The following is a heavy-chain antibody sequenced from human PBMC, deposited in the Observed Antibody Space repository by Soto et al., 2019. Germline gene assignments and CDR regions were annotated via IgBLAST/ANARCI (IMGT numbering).Heavy chain of an antibody. D-gene: IGHD3-3*01. J-gene: IGHJ6*02. CDR2: IIPIFGTA. CDR1: GGTFSSYA. Sequence: QVQLVQSGAEVKKPGSSVKVSCKASGGTFSSYAISWVRQAPGQGLEWMGGIIPIFGTANYAQKFQGRATIAADESTSTACMELSSLRSGDTAVYYCASREVLRFLEWLSAVYYYGMDVWGQGTTVTVSS. CDR3: ASREVLRFLEWLSAVYYYGMDV. V-gene: IGHV1-69*01.